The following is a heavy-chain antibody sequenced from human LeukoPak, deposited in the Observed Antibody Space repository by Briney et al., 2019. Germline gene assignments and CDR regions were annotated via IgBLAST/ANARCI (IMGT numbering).Heavy chain of an antibody. CDR3: ARAGLTGYYSGSAFDI. CDR1: GGSFSGYY. J-gene: IGHJ3*02. V-gene: IGHV4-34*01. Sequence: YPSETLSLTCAVYGGSFSGYYWSWIRQPPGKGLEWIGSIYYSGSTYYNPSLKSRVTISVDTSKNQFSLKLSSVTAADTAVYYCARAGLTGYYSGSAFDIWGQGTMVTVSS. CDR2: IYYSGST. D-gene: IGHD3-9*01.